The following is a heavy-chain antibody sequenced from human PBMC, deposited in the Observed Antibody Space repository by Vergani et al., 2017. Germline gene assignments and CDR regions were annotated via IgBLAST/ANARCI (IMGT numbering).Heavy chain of an antibody. CDR1: GFTVSSNY. V-gene: IGHV3-53*01. D-gene: IGHD6-19*01. J-gene: IGHJ1*01. Sequence: EVQLVESGGGLIQPGGSLRLSCAASGFTVSSNYMSWVRQAPGKGLEWVSVIYSGGSTYYADSVKGRFPISRDNSKNTLYLQMTSLRAEDTAVYYCARGTGSGWYLLRVQYWGQGTLVTVSS. CDR3: ARGTGSGWYLLRVQY. CDR2: IYSGGST.